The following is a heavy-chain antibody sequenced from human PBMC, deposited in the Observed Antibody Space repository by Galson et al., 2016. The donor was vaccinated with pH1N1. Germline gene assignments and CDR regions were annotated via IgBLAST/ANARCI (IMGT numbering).Heavy chain of an antibody. Sequence: SLRLSCAASGFTFNKYGMHWVRQAPGKGLEWVAVISYDGSNKYYADSVKGRFTISRDDSKNMLYLQMNSLRAEDTAVYYCAKVVWGSSWPIFDYWGQGTLVTVSS. CDR3: AKVVWGSSWPIFDY. D-gene: IGHD6-13*01. J-gene: IGHJ4*02. CDR2: ISYDGSNK. CDR1: GFTFNKYG. V-gene: IGHV3-30*18.